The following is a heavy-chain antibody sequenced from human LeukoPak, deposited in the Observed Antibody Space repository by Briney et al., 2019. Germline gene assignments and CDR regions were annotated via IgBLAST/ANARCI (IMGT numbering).Heavy chain of an antibody. Sequence: SETLSLTCTVSGGSISSSSYYWGWIRQPPGKGLEWIGSIYYSGTTYYNPSLKSRVTISVDTSKNQFSLKLSSVTAADTAVYYCARHVVVRGAIRYSDYWGQGTLVTVSS. CDR2: IYYSGTT. D-gene: IGHD3-10*01. J-gene: IGHJ4*02. CDR3: ARHVVVRGAIRYSDY. V-gene: IGHV4-39*01. CDR1: GGSISSSSYY.